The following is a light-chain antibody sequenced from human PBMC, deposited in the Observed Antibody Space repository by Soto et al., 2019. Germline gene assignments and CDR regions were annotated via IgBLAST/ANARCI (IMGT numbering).Light chain of an antibody. Sequence: IQKTHSPSCMSTHTGDRVTITSRASQGIRNDLGWYQQKPGKAPKLLIYAASSLQSGVPSRFSGSGSGTDFTLTISSLQPEDVATDYCLQDYNYPRTFGQGTKVDIK. CDR2: AAS. CDR1: QGIRND. V-gene: IGKV1-6*01. CDR3: LQDYNYPRT. J-gene: IGKJ1*01.